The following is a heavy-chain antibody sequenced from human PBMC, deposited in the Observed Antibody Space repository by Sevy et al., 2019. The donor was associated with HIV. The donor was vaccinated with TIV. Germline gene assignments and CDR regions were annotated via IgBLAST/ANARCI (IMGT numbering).Heavy chain of an antibody. Sequence: GRSLRLSCAASGFPFSSYAMSWVRQAPGKGLEWVSTISGSGGSSYYADSVKGRFTISRDNSKKTLYLQMNNLRADDTAVYYCAKAHDYSNYWFDPWGQGTLVTVSS. V-gene: IGHV3-23*01. J-gene: IGHJ5*02. CDR3: AKAHDYSNYWFDP. CDR1: GFPFSSYA. CDR2: ISGSGGSS. D-gene: IGHD4-4*01.